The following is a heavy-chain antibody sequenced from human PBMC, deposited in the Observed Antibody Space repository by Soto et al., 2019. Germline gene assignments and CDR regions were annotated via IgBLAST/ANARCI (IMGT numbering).Heavy chain of an antibody. V-gene: IGHV1-69*13. CDR3: ARVGYYDSTNWFDP. CDR2: IIPIFGTA. CDR1: GGTFSSYA. Sequence: SVKVSCKASGGTFSSYAISWVRQAPGQGLEWMGGIIPIFGTANYAQKFQGRVTITADESTSTAYMELSSLRSEDTAVYYCARVGYYDSTNWFDPWGQGTLVNVSS. D-gene: IGHD3-22*01. J-gene: IGHJ5*02.